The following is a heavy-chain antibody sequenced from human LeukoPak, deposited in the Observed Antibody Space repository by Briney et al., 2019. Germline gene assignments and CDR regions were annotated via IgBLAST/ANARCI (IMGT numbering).Heavy chain of an antibody. Sequence: GGSLRLSCAASGFTFSSYSMSWVRQAPGKGLEWVSYISSSSSTIYYADSVKGRFTISRDNAKNSLYLQMNSLRAEDTAVYYCARSETYGSGSYGDPFDYWGQGTLVTVSS. CDR1: GFTFSSYS. J-gene: IGHJ4*02. D-gene: IGHD3-10*01. CDR3: ARSETYGSGSYGDPFDY. CDR2: ISSSSSTI. V-gene: IGHV3-48*01.